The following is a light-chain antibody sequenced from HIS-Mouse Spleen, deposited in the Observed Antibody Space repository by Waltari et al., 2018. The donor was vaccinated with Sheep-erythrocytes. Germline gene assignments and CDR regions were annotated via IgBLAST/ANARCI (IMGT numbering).Light chain of an antibody. Sequence: QSALTQPRSVSGSPGPSVTIPCPGTSTDVGCYNSVSWYQQHPGKAPKLMSYDVSKRPSGVPDRFSGSKSGNTASLTISGLQAEDEADYYCCSYAGSYNHVFATGTKVTVL. V-gene: IGLV2-11*01. CDR3: CSYAGSYNHV. CDR2: DVS. J-gene: IGLJ1*01. CDR1: STDVGCYNS.